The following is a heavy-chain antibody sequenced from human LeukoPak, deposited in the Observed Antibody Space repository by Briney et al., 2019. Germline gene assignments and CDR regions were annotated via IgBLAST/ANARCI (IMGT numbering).Heavy chain of an antibody. CDR1: GFTFSSYG. J-gene: IGHJ4*02. Sequence: PGRSLRLSCAASGFTFSSYGMHWVPHAPGKGLEWVAVISYDGSKKYYADSVKRRLTISRDNSKNTLYLQMNSLRAEDTAVDYSAKDSSSWYPYEFDYWGEGTLVTVSS. CDR3: AKDSSSWYPYEFDY. V-gene: IGHV3-30*18. CDR2: ISYDGSKK. D-gene: IGHD6-13*01.